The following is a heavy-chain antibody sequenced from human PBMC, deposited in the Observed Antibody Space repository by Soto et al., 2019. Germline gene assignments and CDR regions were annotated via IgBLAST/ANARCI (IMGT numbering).Heavy chain of an antibody. Sequence: SETLSLTCTVSGGSISSGGYCWSWIRQHPGKGLEWIGYIYYSGSTYYNPSLKSRVTISVDTSKNQFSLKLSSVTAADTAVYYCAREIVGARSYYYYYGMDVWGQGTTVTVSS. D-gene: IGHD1-26*01. CDR1: GGSISSGGYC. CDR3: AREIVGARSYYYYYGMDV. CDR2: IYYSGST. V-gene: IGHV4-31*03. J-gene: IGHJ6*02.